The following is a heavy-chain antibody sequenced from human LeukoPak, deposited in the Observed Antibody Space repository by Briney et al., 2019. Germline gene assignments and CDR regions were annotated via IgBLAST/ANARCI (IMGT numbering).Heavy chain of an antibody. D-gene: IGHD4-11*01. CDR2: ISSSGSTI. CDR3: ARVGFYGNYYFDY. J-gene: IGHJ4*02. CDR1: GFTFSDYY. V-gene: IGHV3-11*01. Sequence: GGSLRLSCAASGFTFSDYYMSWIRQAPGEGLEWVSYISSSGSTIYYADSVKGRFTISRDNAKNSLYLQMNSLRAEDTAVYYCARVGFYGNYYFDYWGQGTLVTVSS.